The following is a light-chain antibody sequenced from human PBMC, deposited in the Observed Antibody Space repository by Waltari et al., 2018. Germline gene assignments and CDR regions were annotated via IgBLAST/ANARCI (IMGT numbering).Light chain of an antibody. Sequence: SSDVGGYNYVSWYQQHPGKAPKLMIYDVSKRPSGVSNRFSGSKSGNTASLTISGLQAEDEADYYCSSYTSSSTVFGTGTKVTVL. CDR3: SSYTSSSTV. CDR1: SSDVGGYNY. CDR2: DVS. J-gene: IGLJ1*01. V-gene: IGLV2-14*04.